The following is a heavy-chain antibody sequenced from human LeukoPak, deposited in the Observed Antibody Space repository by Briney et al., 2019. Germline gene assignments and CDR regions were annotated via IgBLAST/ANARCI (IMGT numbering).Heavy chain of an antibody. V-gene: IGHV1-2*06. D-gene: IGHD2-15*01. J-gene: IGHJ4*02. Sequence: ASVKVSCKASGYTFTGYYMHWVRQAPGQGLEWMGRINPNSGGTNYAQKFQGRVAMTRDTFISTAYMELSRLRSDDTAVYYCARNYCSGGSCYRGVDYWGQGTLVTVSS. CDR3: ARNYCSGGSCYRGVDY. CDR2: INPNSGGT. CDR1: GYTFTGYY.